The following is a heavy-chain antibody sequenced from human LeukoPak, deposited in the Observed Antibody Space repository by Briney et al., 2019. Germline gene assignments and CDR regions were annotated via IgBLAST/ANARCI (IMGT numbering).Heavy chain of an antibody. J-gene: IGHJ4*02. D-gene: IGHD3-22*01. CDR3: ARDWGAYYHFFDY. Sequence: GGSLRLSCEASGFSMSVYWMSWVRQAPGKGLERVGNIKQEGSERNYVDSVKGRFTISRDNAKKSLYLQINSLRAEDTAVYYCARDWGAYYHFFDYWGQGTLVTVSS. CDR1: GFSMSVYW. CDR2: IKQEGSER. V-gene: IGHV3-7*01.